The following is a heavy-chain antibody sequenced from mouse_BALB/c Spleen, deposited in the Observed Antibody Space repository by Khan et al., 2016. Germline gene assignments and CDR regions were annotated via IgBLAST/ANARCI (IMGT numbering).Heavy chain of an antibody. CDR1: GFAFSRYW. Sequence: EVKLLESGGGLVQPGGSLKLSCAASGFAFSRYWMSWVRQAPGKGLEWIGEINPGSSTINYTPSLKDKFIISRDNDNNTLYLQLSTVRSEDTAPYYCARAGYYGYLAYWGQGTLVTVSA. V-gene: IGHV4-1*02. CDR3: ARAGYYGYLAY. CDR2: INPGSSTI. D-gene: IGHD1-1*01. J-gene: IGHJ3*01.